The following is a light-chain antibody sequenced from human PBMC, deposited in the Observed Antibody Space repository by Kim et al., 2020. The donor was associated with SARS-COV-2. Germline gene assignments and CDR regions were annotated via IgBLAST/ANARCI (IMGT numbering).Light chain of an antibody. CDR2: AAS. CDR3: QQSYSTPFT. V-gene: IGKV1-39*01. Sequence: DIQMTQSPSSLSASVGDRVTITCRASQSLSSYLNWYQQKPGKAPKLLIYAASSSQSGVPSRFSGSGSGTDFTLTISSLQPEDFATYYCQQSYSTPFTFGGGTKVDIK. CDR1: QSLSSY. J-gene: IGKJ4*01.